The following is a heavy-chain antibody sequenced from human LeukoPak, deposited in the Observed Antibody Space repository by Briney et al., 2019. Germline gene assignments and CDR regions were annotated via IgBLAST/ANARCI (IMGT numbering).Heavy chain of an antibody. CDR1: GFTFSSYG. V-gene: IGHV3-33*01. J-gene: IGHJ3*01. CDR3: ARDEVGCGGDCYGDAFDL. D-gene: IGHD2-21*02. Sequence: PGRSLRLSCAASGFTFSSYGMHWVRQAPGKGLEWVAVIWYDGNNKYYADSVKGRFSISRDNSKNMLYLQMNSLRAEDTAVYYCARDEVGCGGDCYGDAFDLWGQGTLVTVSS. CDR2: IWYDGNNK.